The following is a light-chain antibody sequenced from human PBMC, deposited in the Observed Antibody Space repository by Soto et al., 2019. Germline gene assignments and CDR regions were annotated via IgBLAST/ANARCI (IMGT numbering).Light chain of an antibody. J-gene: IGKJ5*01. Sequence: EIVLTQSPATLSLSPGERATLSCRASQSVSSYLAWYQQKPGQAPRLLIYDASNRATGIPARFSGSGSGTDFTLTISSLEAEDFAVYYCQQYGSSLWTFGQGTRLEIK. CDR2: DAS. CDR1: QSVSSY. V-gene: IGKV3-11*01. CDR3: QQYGSSLWT.